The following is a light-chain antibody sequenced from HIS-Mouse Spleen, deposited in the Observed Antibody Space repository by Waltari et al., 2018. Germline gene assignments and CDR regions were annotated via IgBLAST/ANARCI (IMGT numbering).Light chain of an antibody. J-gene: IGLJ2*01. V-gene: IGLV2-11*01. Sequence: QSALTQPRSVSGSPGPAVTLPCPGTHSDCGGYNHVLRYQQHPGKAPKLMIYDVSKRPSGVPDRFSGSKSGNTASLTISGLQAEDEADYYCCSYAGSYTVVFGGGTKLTVL. CDR2: DVS. CDR3: CSYAGSYTVV. CDR1: HSDCGGYNH.